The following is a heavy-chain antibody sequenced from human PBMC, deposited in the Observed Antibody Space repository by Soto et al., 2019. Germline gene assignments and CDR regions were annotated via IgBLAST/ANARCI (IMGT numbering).Heavy chain of an antibody. CDR3: ARDYTSGYSIDP. CDR1: GGSISSGRW. CDR2: IHQSGRT. J-gene: IGHJ5*02. D-gene: IGHD6-19*01. Sequence: QVQLQESGPGLVKPSETLALTCAVSGGSISSGRWWSWVRQSPGKGLEWIGEIHQSGRTNYNPSLKSRVTISIDTSKNHFSLTLSSVTAADTAVYYCARDYTSGYSIDPWGQGTLVTVSS. V-gene: IGHV4-4*02.